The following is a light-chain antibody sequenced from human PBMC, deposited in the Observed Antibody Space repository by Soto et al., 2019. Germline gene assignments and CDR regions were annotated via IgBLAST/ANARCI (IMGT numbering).Light chain of an antibody. Sequence: DIVLTQSPGTLSLSPGERATLSCRASQGVSSNYLAWYQQRPGQTPRLLIYDASKRATGIPDRFSGSGSGTDFTLNISRLEPEDFAVYYCQQYSSSRTFGQGTKVDIX. CDR1: QGVSSNY. V-gene: IGKV3-20*01. CDR3: QQYSSSRT. CDR2: DAS. J-gene: IGKJ1*01.